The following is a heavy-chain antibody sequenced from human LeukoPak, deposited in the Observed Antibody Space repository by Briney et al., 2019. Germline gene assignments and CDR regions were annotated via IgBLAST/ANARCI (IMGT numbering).Heavy chain of an antibody. V-gene: IGHV1-2*02. J-gene: IGHJ4*02. D-gene: IGHD1-26*01. CDR3: ARVHRGSYPSDY. Sequence: ASVKVSCKASGYTFTGYYMHWVRQAPGQGLEWMGWINPNSGGTNYAQKFQGRVTMTRDTFISTAYMELSRLRSDDTAVYYCARVHRGSYPSDYWGQGTLVTVSS. CDR1: GYTFTGYY. CDR2: INPNSGGT.